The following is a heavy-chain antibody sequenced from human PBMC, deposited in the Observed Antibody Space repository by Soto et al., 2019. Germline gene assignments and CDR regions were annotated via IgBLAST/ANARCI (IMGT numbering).Heavy chain of an antibody. Sequence: GGSLRLSCAASGFTFSSYAMHWVRQAPGKGLEWVAVISYDGSNKYYADSVKGRFTISRDNSKNTLYLQMNSLRAEDTAVYYCARDKLLDSSGYYYDPYYYGMDVWGQGTTVTVSS. CDR1: GFTFSSYA. V-gene: IGHV3-30-3*01. CDR2: ISYDGSNK. CDR3: ARDKLLDSSGYYYDPYYYGMDV. J-gene: IGHJ6*02. D-gene: IGHD3-22*01.